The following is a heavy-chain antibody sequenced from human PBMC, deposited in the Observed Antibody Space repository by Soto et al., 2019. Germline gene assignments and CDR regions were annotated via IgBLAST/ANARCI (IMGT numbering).Heavy chain of an antibody. Sequence: PGGSLRLSCAASGFTFNTYTMNWVRQAPGKGLEWVSSISSSSSYIYYADSVKGRFTISRDNAKNSLYLQMNSLRAEDTAVYYCARFGESSSPYYFDYWGQGTLVTVSS. CDR2: ISSSSSYI. V-gene: IGHV3-21*01. J-gene: IGHJ4*02. D-gene: IGHD6-13*01. CDR3: ARFGESSSPYYFDY. CDR1: GFTFNTYT.